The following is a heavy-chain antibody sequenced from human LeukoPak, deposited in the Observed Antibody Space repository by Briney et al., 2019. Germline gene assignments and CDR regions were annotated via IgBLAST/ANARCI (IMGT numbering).Heavy chain of an antibody. D-gene: IGHD6-6*01. CDR3: AREGGSIAAPFDP. CDR1: GGSISSYY. CDR2: IYYSGST. V-gene: IGHV4-59*01. Sequence: PSETLSLTCTVSGGSISSYYWSWIRQLPGKGLEWIGYIYYSGSTNYNPSLKSRVTISVDTSKNQFSLKLSSVTAADTAVYYCAREGGSIAAPFDPWGQGTLVTVSS. J-gene: IGHJ5*02.